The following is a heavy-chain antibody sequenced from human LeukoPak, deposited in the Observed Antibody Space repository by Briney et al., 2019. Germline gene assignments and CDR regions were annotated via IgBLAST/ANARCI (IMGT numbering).Heavy chain of an antibody. CDR2: VNPNSGNT. CDR1: GYTFTSYD. Sequence: ASVKVSCKASGYTFTSYDINWVRQATGQGLEWMGWVNPNSGNTGYAQKFQGRVTMTRNTSISTAYMELSSLRSEDTAAYYCARGAGRVYCSGGSCLYYWGQGTLVTVSS. J-gene: IGHJ4*02. CDR3: ARGAGRVYCSGGSCLYY. V-gene: IGHV1-8*01. D-gene: IGHD2-15*01.